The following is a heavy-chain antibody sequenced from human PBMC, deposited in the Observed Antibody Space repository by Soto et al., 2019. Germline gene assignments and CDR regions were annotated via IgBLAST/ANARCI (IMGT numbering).Heavy chain of an antibody. V-gene: IGHV1-69*04. D-gene: IGHD6-6*01. Sequence: QVQLVHSGAEVKKPGSSVKVSCKASGGTFSSYTISWVRQAPGQGLEWMGRIIPILGIANYAQKFQGRVTITADKSTSTAYMELSSLRSEDTAVYYCARDPGSSPRGYWFDPWGQGTLVTVSS. J-gene: IGHJ5*02. CDR2: IIPILGIA. CDR1: GGTFSSYT. CDR3: ARDPGSSPRGYWFDP.